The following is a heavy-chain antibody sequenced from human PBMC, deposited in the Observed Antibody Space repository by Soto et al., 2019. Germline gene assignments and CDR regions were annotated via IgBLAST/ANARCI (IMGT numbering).Heavy chain of an antibody. Sequence: EVQLVESGGGLAQPGGTLRLSCAASGFTFSSYAMHWVRQAPGKGLEYVSAISSNGGSTYYANSVKGRFTISRDNSKNTLYRQMGSLRAEDMGVYYCARVGVGATFDYWGQGTLVTVSS. CDR3: ARVGVGATFDY. D-gene: IGHD1-26*01. CDR2: ISSNGGST. CDR1: GFTFSSYA. V-gene: IGHV3-64*01. J-gene: IGHJ4*02.